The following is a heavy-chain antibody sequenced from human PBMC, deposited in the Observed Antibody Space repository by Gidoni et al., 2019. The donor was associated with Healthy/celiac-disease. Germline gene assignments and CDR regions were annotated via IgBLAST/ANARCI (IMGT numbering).Heavy chain of an antibody. Sequence: EVQLLESGGGLVQPGGSLRLSCAASGFTFSSYAIRWVRQAPGKGLEWVSAISGSGGSTYYADSVKGRFTISRDNSKNTLYLQMNSLRAEDTAVYYCAKDIAQQQLTLYYYYGMDVWGQGTTVTVSS. CDR3: AKDIAQQQLTLYYYYGMDV. CDR1: GFTFSSYA. J-gene: IGHJ6*02. D-gene: IGHD6-13*01. V-gene: IGHV3-23*01. CDR2: ISGSGGST.